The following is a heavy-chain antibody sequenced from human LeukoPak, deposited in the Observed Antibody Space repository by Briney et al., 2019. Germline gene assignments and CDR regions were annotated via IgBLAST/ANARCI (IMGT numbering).Heavy chain of an antibody. D-gene: IGHD5-24*01. J-gene: IGHJ4*02. V-gene: IGHV4-59*12. CDR1: GGSISSYY. CDR3: ARDRDGYGATYFDY. Sequence: SETLSLTCTVSGGSISSYYWSWIRQPPGKGLEWIGYIYYSGSTNYNPSLKSRVTISVDTSKNQFSLKLSSVTAADTAVYYCARDRDGYGATYFDYWGQGTLVTVSS. CDR2: IYYSGST.